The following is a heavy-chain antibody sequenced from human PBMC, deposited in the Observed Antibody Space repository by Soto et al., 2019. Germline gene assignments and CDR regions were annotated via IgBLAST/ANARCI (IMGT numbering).Heavy chain of an antibody. CDR2: ISGSGGST. V-gene: IGHV3-23*01. CDR3: AKVFKIAAAGNGWFDP. CDR1: GFTFSSYA. Sequence: GGSLRLSCAASGFTFSSYAMSWVRQAPGKGLEWVSAISGSGGSTYYADSVKGRFTISRDNSKNTLYLQMNSLRAEDTAVYYCAKVFKIAAAGNGWFDPWGQGTLVTVSS. J-gene: IGHJ5*02. D-gene: IGHD6-13*01.